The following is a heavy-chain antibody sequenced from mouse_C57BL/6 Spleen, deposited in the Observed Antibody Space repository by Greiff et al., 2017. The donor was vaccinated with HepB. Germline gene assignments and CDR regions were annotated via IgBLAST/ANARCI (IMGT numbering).Heavy chain of an antibody. J-gene: IGHJ3*01. Sequence: VQLQQSGAELMKPGASVKLSCKATGYTFTGYWIEWVKQRPGHGIEWIGEILPGSGSTNYNEKFKGKATFTADTSSNTAYMQLSGLTAEDSAIYYCASKWEGFAYWGEGTLVAVSA. V-gene: IGHV1-9*01. CDR2: ILPGSGST. D-gene: IGHD4-1*01. CDR3: ASKWEGFAY. CDR1: GYTFTGYW.